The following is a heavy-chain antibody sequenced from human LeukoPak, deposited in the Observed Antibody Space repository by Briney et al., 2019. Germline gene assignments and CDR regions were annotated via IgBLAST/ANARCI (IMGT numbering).Heavy chain of an antibody. D-gene: IGHD3-10*01. J-gene: IGHJ4*02. Sequence: GASVKVSRKASGYTFTGYYIHWVRQAPGQGLEWMGWINPNSGGTNYAQKFQGRVTMTTDTSTSTAYMELRSLRSDDTAVYYCARNDVLLWFGELPNWGQGTLVTVSS. V-gene: IGHV1-2*02. CDR2: INPNSGGT. CDR1: GYTFTGYY. CDR3: ARNDVLLWFGELPN.